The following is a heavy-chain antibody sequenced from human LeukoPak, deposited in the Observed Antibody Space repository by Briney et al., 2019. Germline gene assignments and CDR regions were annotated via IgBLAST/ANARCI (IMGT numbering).Heavy chain of an antibody. J-gene: IGHJ3*02. D-gene: IGHD3-10*01. CDR3: AKDSGYYYGSGTHHDAFDI. CDR1: GFTFSSYA. V-gene: IGHV3-23*01. Sequence: GGSLRLSCAASGFTFSSYAMSWVRQAPGKGLEWVSAISGSGGSTYYADSVKGRFTISRDNSKNTLYLQMNSLRAEDTAVYYCAKDSGYYYGSGTHHDAFDIWGQGTMVTVSS. CDR2: ISGSGGST.